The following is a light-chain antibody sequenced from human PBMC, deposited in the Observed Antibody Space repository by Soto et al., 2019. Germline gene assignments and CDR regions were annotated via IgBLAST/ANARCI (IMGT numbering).Light chain of an antibody. CDR1: QSVSSY. J-gene: IGKJ1*01. Sequence: EIVFTQSPATLSLSPGERATLSCRASQSVSSYLAWYQQKPGQAPRLLIYDASNRATGIPARFSGSGSGTDFTLTISSLEPEDFALYYCQQYHNLWTFGQGTKVDIK. CDR2: DAS. CDR3: QQYHNLWT. V-gene: IGKV3-11*01.